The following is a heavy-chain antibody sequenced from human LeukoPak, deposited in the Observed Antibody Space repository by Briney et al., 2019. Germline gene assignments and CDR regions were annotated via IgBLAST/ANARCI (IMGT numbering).Heavy chain of an antibody. CDR3: ARAVVVIKRHAFDI. CDR1: GGSFSGYY. D-gene: IGHD3-22*01. J-gene: IGHJ3*02. Sequence: SETLSLTCAVYGGSFSGYYWSWIRQPPGKGLEWIGEINHSGSTNYNPSLKSRVTISVDTSKNQFSLKLSSVTAADTAVYYCARAVVVIKRHAFDIWGQGTMVTVSS. V-gene: IGHV4-34*01. CDR2: INHSGST.